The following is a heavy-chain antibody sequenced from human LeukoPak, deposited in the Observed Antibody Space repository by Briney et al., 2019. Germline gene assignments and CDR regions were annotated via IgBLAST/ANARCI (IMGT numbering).Heavy chain of an antibody. CDR3: ARVPEWDFWSGYYPDY. CDR1: GGSFSGYY. CDR2: INHSGST. J-gene: IGHJ4*02. D-gene: IGHD3-3*01. Sequence: PSETLSLTCAVYGGSFSGYYWSWIRQPPGKGLEWIGEINHSGSTNYNPSLKSRVTISVDTSKNQFSLKLSSVTAADTAVYYCARVPEWDFWSGYYPDYWGQGTLVTVSS. V-gene: IGHV4-34*01.